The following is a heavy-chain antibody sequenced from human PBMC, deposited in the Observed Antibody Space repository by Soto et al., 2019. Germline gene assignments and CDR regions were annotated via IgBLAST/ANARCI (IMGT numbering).Heavy chain of an antibody. D-gene: IGHD4-17*01. CDR1: GSSISSYY. J-gene: IGHJ4*02. CDR2: IYYTGST. CDR3: TRVGGYYGDYPNFDY. Sequence: KTSETLSLTCTVSGSSISSYYWSWIRQPPGKGLEWIGYIYYTGSTKYNPSLRSRVTISLGTSKSQLSLKLSSVTAADTAVYYCTRVGGYYGDYPNFDYWGQGTLVTVSS. V-gene: IGHV4-59*01.